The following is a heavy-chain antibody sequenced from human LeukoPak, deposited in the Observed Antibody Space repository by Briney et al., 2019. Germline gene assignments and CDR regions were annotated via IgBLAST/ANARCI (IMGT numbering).Heavy chain of an antibody. CDR2: ISSSSSYI. CDR1: VFSYSSYI. CDR3: ARDRLLEDRDYSSYYYMDV. V-gene: IGHV3-21*01. Sequence: GGSLRLSRAASVFSYSSYIMNWVRQAPGKGVAWVSSISSSSSYIYYVDSVKGRFTISRDNAKNSLYLQMNSLRAEDTAVYYCARDRLLEDRDYSSYYYMDVWGKGTTVTVSS. J-gene: IGHJ6*03. D-gene: IGHD1-1*01.